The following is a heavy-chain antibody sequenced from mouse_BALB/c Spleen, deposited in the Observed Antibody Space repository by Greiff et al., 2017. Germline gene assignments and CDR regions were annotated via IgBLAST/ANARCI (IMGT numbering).Heavy chain of an antibody. V-gene: IGHV14-1*02. J-gene: IGHJ3*01. D-gene: IGHD1-1*01. CDR1: GFNIKDYY. CDR2: IDPENGNT. Sequence: DVQLQESGAELVRPGALVKLSCKASGFNIKDYYMHWVKQRPEQGLEWIGWIDPENGNTIYDPKFQGKASITADTSSNTAYLQLSSLTSEDTAVYYCAYYGSSWLAYWGQGTLVTVSA. CDR3: AYYGSSWLAY.